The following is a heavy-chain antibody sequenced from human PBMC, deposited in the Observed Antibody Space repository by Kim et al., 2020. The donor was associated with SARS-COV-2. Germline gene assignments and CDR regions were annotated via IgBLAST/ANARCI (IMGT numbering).Heavy chain of an antibody. J-gene: IGHJ5*02. V-gene: IGHV4-59*01. CDR2: IYYSGST. D-gene: IGHD1-26*01. CDR3: ARYSGSYYWFDP. Sequence: SETLSLTCTVSGGSISSYYWSWIRQPPGKGLEWIGYIYYSGSTNYNPSLKSRVTISVDTSKNQFSLKLSSVTAADTAVYYCARYSGSYYWFDPWGQGTLVTFSS. CDR1: GGSISSYY.